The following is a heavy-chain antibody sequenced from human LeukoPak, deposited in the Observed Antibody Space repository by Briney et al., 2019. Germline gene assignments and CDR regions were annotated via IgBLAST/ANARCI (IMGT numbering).Heavy chain of an antibody. CDR3: YGQFDY. CDR1: GFTFSNYA. J-gene: IGHJ4*02. D-gene: IGHD1-7*01. Sequence: GGSLRLSCAASGFTFSNYAMSWVRQAPGKGLEWVSAIRGSGGTTYYADSVKGRFTIFRDNSKNTLYLQMNSLRAEDTAVYWNYGQFDYWGQGTLVIVSS. CDR2: IRGSGGTT. V-gene: IGHV3-23*01.